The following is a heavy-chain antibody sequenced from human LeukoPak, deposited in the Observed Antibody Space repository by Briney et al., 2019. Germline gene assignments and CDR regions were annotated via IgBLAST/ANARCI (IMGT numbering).Heavy chain of an antibody. CDR3: ATHGYSELRYFDWSTNE. V-gene: IGHV3-74*01. J-gene: IGHJ4*02. CDR1: GFAFSSYW. CDR2: INSDGSST. D-gene: IGHD3-9*01. Sequence: GGSLRLSCATSGFAFSSYWMHWVRQAPGKGLVWVSRINSDGSSTSYVDSVKGRFTISRDNAKKSLYLQMDSLGAEDTAVYYCATHGYSELRYFDWSTNEWGQGTLVTVSS.